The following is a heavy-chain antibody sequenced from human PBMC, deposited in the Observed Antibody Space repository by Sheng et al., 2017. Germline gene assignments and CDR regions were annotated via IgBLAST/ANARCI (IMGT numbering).Heavy chain of an antibody. CDR1: GFTFSSYE. CDR2: ISSSGSTI. J-gene: IGHJ4*01. Sequence: EVQLVESGGGLVQPGGSLRLSCAASGFTFSSYEMNWVRQAPGKGLEWVSYISSSGSTIHYADSVKGRFTISRDNAKNSLYLADEQPESRRHGVFISCARERTIVVVGTYF. V-gene: IGHV3-48*03. D-gene: IGHD6-13*01. CDR3: ARERTIVVVGTYF.